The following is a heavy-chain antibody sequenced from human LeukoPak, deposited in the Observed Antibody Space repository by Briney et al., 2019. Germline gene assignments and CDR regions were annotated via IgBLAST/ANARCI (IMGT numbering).Heavy chain of an antibody. CDR3: AKDRAAMATGDYDSSGYYYGGFDY. Sequence: PGGSLRLSCAASGFTFSSYGMHWVRQAPGKGLEWVAVISYDGSSKYYADSVKGRFTISRDNSKNTLYLQMNSLRAEDTAVYYCAKDRAAMATGDYDSSGYYYGGFDYWGQGTLVTVSS. CDR2: ISYDGSSK. CDR1: GFTFSSYG. D-gene: IGHD3-22*01. J-gene: IGHJ4*02. V-gene: IGHV3-30*18.